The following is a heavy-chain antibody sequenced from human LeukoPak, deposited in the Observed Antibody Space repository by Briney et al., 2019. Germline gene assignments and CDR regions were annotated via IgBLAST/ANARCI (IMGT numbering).Heavy chain of an antibody. CDR3: AKAPSLHYYDSSGYYTYFDS. CDR2: INWSSGNI. Sequence: GGSLRLSCAASGFTFDDYAMHWVRQAPGKGLEWVSGINWSSGNIGYADSVKGRFTISRDNAKNSLYMKMNSLRADDTALYYCAKAPSLHYYDSSGYYTYFDSWGQGTLVTVSS. J-gene: IGHJ4*02. CDR1: GFTFDDYA. D-gene: IGHD3-22*01. V-gene: IGHV3-9*01.